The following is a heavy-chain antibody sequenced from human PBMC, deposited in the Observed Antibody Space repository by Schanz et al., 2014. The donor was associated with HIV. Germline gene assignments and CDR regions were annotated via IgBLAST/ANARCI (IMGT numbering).Heavy chain of an antibody. D-gene: IGHD1-26*01. CDR3: ARDKKSGNNDGGFDP. Sequence: QVQLVESGGGVVQPGRSLRLSCAASGFTFSSYGMHWVRQAPGKGLEWVAVISYDGSNKYYADSVKGRFTISRDNSKNTLYLQMNSLRAEDTAVYYCARDKKSGNNDGGFDPWGQGTLVTVSS. J-gene: IGHJ5*02. CDR1: GFTFSSYG. V-gene: IGHV3-30*03. CDR2: ISYDGSNK.